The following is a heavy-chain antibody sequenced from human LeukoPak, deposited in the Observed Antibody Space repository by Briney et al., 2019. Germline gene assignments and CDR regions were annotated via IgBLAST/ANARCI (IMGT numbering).Heavy chain of an antibody. CDR1: GYTFTDYY. CDR2: INPNSGGT. D-gene: IGHD3-22*01. J-gene: IGHJ4*02. CDR3: ASSPYYYDSSGYYYHLTGFDY. Sequence: ASVKVSCKASGYTFTDYYIHWVRQAPGQGLEWVGWINPNSGGTNYAQKFQGRVTMTRDTSISAAYMELSRLRSDDTAVYYCASSPYYYDSSGYYYHLTGFDYWGQGTLVTVSS. V-gene: IGHV1-2*02.